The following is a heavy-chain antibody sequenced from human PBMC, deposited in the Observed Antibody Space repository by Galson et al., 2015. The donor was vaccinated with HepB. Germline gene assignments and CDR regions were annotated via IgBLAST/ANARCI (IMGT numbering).Heavy chain of an antibody. CDR2: ISYDGTNK. V-gene: IGHV3-30*03. J-gene: IGHJ4*02. CDR3: ARGGGFYGSYTEYYFDD. Sequence: SLRLSCATSGFIFSNYGLHWVRQAPGKGLEWVSFISYDGTNKYYAHSVTGRFTISRDTSENTLYLQMNSLRPDDSAVYYCARGGGFYGSYTEYYFDDWGQGTRVTVSS. D-gene: IGHD2-2*02. CDR1: GFIFSNYG.